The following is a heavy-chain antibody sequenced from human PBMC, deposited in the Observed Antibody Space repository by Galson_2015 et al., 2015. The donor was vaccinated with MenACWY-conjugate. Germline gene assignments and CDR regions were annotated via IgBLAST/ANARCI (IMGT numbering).Heavy chain of an antibody. D-gene: IGHD3-10*01. CDR2: IYYSGIT. V-gene: IGHV4-59*08. CDR1: GGSFSSYY. Sequence: ATLSLACRVSGGSFSSYYWGWLRQPPGRGLEWIGYIYYSGITNYNPSLKSRVTISVDKSKKQFSLKMSSVTAADTAVYYCARHYWFAGNTYCFDYWGQGTLVTVSS. CDR3: ARHYWFAGNTYCFDY. J-gene: IGHJ4*02.